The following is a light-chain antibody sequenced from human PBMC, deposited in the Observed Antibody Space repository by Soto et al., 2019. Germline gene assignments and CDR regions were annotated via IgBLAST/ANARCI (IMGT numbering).Light chain of an antibody. CDR1: QGVNSY. CDR2: DAS. Sequence: EVVLTQSPATLSLSPGERATLSCRASQGVNSYLAWYRQKPGQAPRLLIYDASNRATGIPVRFSGSGSGTDFTLTIDSLEPEDFAVYYCQQRRNWPYTFGQGTKVEIK. J-gene: IGKJ2*01. V-gene: IGKV3-11*01. CDR3: QQRRNWPYT.